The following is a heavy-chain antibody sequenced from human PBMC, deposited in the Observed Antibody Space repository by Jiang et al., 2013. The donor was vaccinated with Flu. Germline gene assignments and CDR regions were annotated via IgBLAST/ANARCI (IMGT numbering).Heavy chain of an antibody. CDR1: GFSLSTTAVG. Sequence: LTCNFSGFSLSTTAVGVGWIRQPPRKGPGMACTHFFGYDDKRYRPSLRNRLTLTKDTSKNQVVLKLTNMDPVDTATYYCAHNTQTAFDYWGQGTLVTVSS. J-gene: IGHJ4*02. CDR3: AHNTQTAFDY. V-gene: IGHV2-5*01. CDR2: FFGYDDK. D-gene: IGHD2-15*01.